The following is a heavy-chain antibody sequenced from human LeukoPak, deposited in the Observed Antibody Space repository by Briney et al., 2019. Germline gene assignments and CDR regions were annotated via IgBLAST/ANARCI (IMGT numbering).Heavy chain of an antibody. CDR3: AREDREGYYFDY. D-gene: IGHD3-10*01. CDR1: GGSISSGGYY. J-gene: IGHJ4*02. CDR2: IYYSGTT. Sequence: SETLSLICTVSGGSISSGGYYWSWIRQHPGKGLEWIGYIYYSGTTYYNPSLKSRVTISVDTSKNQFSLKLSSVTAADTAVYYCAREDREGYYFDYWGQGTLVTVSS. V-gene: IGHV4-31*03.